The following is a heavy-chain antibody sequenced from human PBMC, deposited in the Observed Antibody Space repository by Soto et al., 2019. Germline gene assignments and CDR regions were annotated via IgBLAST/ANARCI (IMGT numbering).Heavy chain of an antibody. CDR1: GGSISSGGYY. V-gene: IGHV4-31*03. J-gene: IGHJ6*03. CDR3: ARSRNYYMDV. Sequence: SETLSLTCTVSGGSISSGGYYWSWIRQHPGKGLEWIGYIYYSGSTYYNPSLKSRVTISVDTSKNQFSLKLSSVTAADTAVYYCARSRNYYMDVWGKGTTVTVSS. CDR2: IYYSGST.